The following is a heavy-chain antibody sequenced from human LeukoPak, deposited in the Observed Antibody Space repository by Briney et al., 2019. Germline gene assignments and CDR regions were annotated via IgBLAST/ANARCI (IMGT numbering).Heavy chain of an antibody. CDR1: GGSIISGSYY. J-gene: IGHJ5*02. Sequence: SQTLSLTCTVSGGSIISGSYYWSWIRQPAGKGLEWIGRISGSGNTNYNPSLKSRVTISIDTSKNQFSLKLSSVTAADTAVYYCARSPSAGWFDPWGQGTLVTVSS. CDR2: ISGSGNT. CDR3: ARSPSAGWFDP. V-gene: IGHV4-61*02.